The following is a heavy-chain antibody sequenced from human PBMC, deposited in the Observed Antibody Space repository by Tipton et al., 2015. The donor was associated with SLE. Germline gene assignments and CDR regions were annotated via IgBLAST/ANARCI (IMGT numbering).Heavy chain of an antibody. Sequence: QSGAEVNKPGSSVKVSCKASGGTFSSYATSWVRQAPGQGLEWMGGIIPIFGTANYAQKFQGRVTITTDESTSTAYMELSSLRSEDTAVYYCARDSSSWGGTDYWGQGTLVTVSS. J-gene: IGHJ4*02. CDR2: IIPIFGTA. V-gene: IGHV1-69*05. CDR1: GGTFSSYA. CDR3: ARDSSSWGGTDY. D-gene: IGHD6-6*01.